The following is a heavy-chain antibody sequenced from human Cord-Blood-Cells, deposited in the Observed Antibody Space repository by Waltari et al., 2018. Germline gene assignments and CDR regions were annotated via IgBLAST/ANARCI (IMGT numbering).Heavy chain of an antibody. CDR3: ARVGYSPSSSLIHDLYYFDY. J-gene: IGHJ4*02. V-gene: IGHV1-69*01. D-gene: IGHD6-6*01. Sequence: QVQLVQSGAEVKKPGSSVKVSCKASGGTFSSYAISWVRQAPGQGLEWMGGIIPIFGTANYAQKFQGRVTITADESTSTAYMELSSLRSEDTAVYYCARVGYSPSSSLIHDLYYFDYWGQGTLVTVSS. CDR1: GGTFSSYA. CDR2: IIPIFGTA.